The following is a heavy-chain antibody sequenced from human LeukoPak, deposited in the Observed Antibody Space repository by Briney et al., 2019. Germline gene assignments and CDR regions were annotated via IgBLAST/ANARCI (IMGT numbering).Heavy chain of an antibody. V-gene: IGHV3-48*01. CDR3: ARDPLSSSSFDF. D-gene: IGHD6-13*01. CDR1: GFTFSSYW. J-gene: IGHJ4*02. CDR2: ISSRSATI. Sequence: GGSLRLSCAASGFTFSSYWMSWVRQAPGKGLEWVSYISSRSATIYYADSVKGRFTISRDNAKNSLYLQMNSLRAEDTAVYYCARDPLSSSSFDFWGQGTLVTVSS.